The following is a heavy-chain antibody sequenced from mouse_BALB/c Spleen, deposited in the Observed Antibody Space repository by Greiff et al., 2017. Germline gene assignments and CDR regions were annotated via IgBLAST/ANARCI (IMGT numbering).Heavy chain of an antibody. Sequence: EVKLVESGGGLVKPGGSLKLSCAASGFTFSSNAMSWVRQTPEKRLEWVASISSGGSTYYPDSVKGRFTISRDNARNILYLQMSSLRSEDTAMYYCARGGTTVQSGAWFAYWGQGTLVTVSA. V-gene: IGHV5-6-5*01. CDR3: ARGGTTVQSGAWFAY. D-gene: IGHD1-1*01. J-gene: IGHJ3*01. CDR1: GFTFSSNA. CDR2: ISSGGST.